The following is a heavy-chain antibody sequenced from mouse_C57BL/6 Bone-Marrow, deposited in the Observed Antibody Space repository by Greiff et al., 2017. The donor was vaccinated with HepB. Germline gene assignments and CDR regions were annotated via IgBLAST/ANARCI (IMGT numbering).Heavy chain of an antibody. CDR1: GYTFTSYW. J-gene: IGHJ2*01. CDR2: IDPSDSYT. D-gene: IGHD2-1*01. Sequence: QVQLKQPGAELVRPGTSVKLSCKASGYTFTSYWMHWVKQRPGQGLEWIGVIDPSDSYTNYNQKFKGKATLTVDTSSSTAYMQLSSLTSEDSAVYYCARGEYGNSFDYWGQGTTLTVSS. V-gene: IGHV1-59*01. CDR3: ARGEYGNSFDY.